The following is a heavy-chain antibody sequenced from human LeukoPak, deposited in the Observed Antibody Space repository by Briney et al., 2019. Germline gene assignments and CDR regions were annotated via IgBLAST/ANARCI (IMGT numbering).Heavy chain of an antibody. CDR3: ARDLSTIAAAADSDY. CDR1: GYTFTGYY. Sequence: ASVKVSCKASGYTFTGYYMHWVRQAPGQGLEWMGLIYPNSGGTNYAQKFQGRVTMTRDTSISTAYMELSRLRSDDTAVYYCARDLSTIAAAADSDYWGQGTLVTVSS. CDR2: IYPNSGGT. V-gene: IGHV1-2*06. J-gene: IGHJ4*02. D-gene: IGHD6-13*01.